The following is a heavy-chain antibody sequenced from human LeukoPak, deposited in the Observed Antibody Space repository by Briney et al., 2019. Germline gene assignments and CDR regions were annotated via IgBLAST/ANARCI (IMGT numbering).Heavy chain of an antibody. CDR3: AREGGVRYYNWFDP. J-gene: IGHJ5*02. D-gene: IGHD3-9*01. CDR1: GYTFTGYY. V-gene: IGHV1-2*02. Sequence: GASVKVSCKASGYTFTGYYMHWVRQAPGQGLEWMGWINPNSGGTNYAQKFQGRVTMTRDTSISTAYMELSRLRSDDTAVYYCAREGGVRYYNWFDPWGQGTLVTVSS. CDR2: INPNSGGT.